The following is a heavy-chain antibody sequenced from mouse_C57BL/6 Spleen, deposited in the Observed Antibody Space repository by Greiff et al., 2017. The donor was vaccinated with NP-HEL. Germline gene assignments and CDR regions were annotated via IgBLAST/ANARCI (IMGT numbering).Heavy chain of an antibody. CDR3: ARTYGPTWFAY. D-gene: IGHD1-1*01. CDR2: ISSGSSTI. Sequence: EVQLVESGGGLVKPGGSLKLSCAASGFTFSDYGMHWVRQAPEKGLEWVAYISSGSSTIYYADTVKGRFTISRDNAKNTLFLQMTSLRSEDTAMYYCARTYGPTWFAYWGQGTLVTVSA. V-gene: IGHV5-17*01. J-gene: IGHJ3*01. CDR1: GFTFSDYG.